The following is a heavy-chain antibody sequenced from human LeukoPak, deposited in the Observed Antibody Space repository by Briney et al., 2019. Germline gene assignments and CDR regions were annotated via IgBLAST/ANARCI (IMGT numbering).Heavy chain of an antibody. D-gene: IGHD1-26*01. J-gene: IGHJ6*02. CDR2: INPNSGGT. CDR3: ARPSITSGSYYG. CDR1: GYTFTGYY. Sequence: ASVKVSCKASGYTFTGYYMHWVRQAPGQGLEWMGRINPNSGGTNYAQKFQGRVTMTRDTSISTAYMELSRLRSDDTAVYYCARPSITSGSYYGWGQGTTVTVSS. V-gene: IGHV1-2*06.